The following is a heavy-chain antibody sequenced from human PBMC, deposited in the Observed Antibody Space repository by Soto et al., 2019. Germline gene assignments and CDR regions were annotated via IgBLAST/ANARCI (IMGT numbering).Heavy chain of an antibody. J-gene: IGHJ6*02. CDR3: TVGTSWRNTYYYYYGMDV. V-gene: IGHV1-18*01. CDR1: GYSFTSYG. Sequence: QVQLVQSGAEVKKPGASVKVSCKTSGYSFTSYGINWVRQAPGQGLEWMGWISAYNGNTNYAQKLQGRVTMTTDTXTXTXXMELRSLRFDDTAVYYCTVGTSWRNTYYYYYGMDVWGQGTTVTVSS. CDR2: ISAYNGNT. D-gene: IGHD2-2*01.